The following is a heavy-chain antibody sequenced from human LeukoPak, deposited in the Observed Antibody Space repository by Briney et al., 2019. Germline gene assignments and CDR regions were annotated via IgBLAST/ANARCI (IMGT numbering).Heavy chain of an antibody. CDR1: GFTFSSYS. J-gene: IGHJ5*02. Sequence: GGSLRLSCAASGFTFSSYSMNWVRQAPGKGLEWVSYISSSSSTIYYADSVKGRSTISRDNAKNSLYLQMNSLRAEDTAVYYCARDPYYYGSGSYHNWFDPWGQGTLVTVSS. V-gene: IGHV3-48*01. CDR3: ARDPYYYGSGSYHNWFDP. CDR2: ISSSSSTI. D-gene: IGHD3-10*01.